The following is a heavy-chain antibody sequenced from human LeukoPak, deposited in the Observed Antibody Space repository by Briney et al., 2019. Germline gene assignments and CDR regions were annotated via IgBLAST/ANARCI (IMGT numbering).Heavy chain of an antibody. J-gene: IGHJ6*03. CDR3: ARHVGPTGYYYYYMDV. CDR1: GYSFTSYW. V-gene: IGHV5-51*01. D-gene: IGHD4-17*01. Sequence: GESLKISCKGSGYSFTSYWIGWVRQMPGKGLEWMGIIYSGDSDTRYSPSFQGQVTISADKSISTTYLQWSSLEASDTAMYYCARHVGPTGYYYYYMDVWGKGTTVTVSS. CDR2: IYSGDSDT.